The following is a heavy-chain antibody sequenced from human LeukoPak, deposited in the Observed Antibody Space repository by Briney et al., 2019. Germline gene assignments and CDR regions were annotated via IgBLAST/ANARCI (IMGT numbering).Heavy chain of an antibody. CDR3: ARGRGSGWPYYYYYYMDV. D-gene: IGHD6-19*01. V-gene: IGHV6-1*01. CDR2: TYYRSKWYN. J-gene: IGHJ6*03. Sequence: SQTLSLTCAISGDSVSSNSAAWNWIRQSPSRGLEWLGRTYYRSKWYNDYAVSVKSRITINPDTSKNQFSLQLNSVTPEDTAVYYCARGRGSGWPYYYYYYMDVWGKGTTVTVSS. CDR1: GDSVSSNSAA.